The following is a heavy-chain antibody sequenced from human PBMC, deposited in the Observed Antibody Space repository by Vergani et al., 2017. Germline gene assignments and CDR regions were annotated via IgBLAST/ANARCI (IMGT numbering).Heavy chain of an antibody. D-gene: IGHD4-17*01. CDR3: AKSPDYGDYRGYFQN. CDR1: GFTFSSYG. J-gene: IGHJ1*01. CDR2: IWYDGSNK. V-gene: IGHV3-33*06. Sequence: QVQLVESGGGVVQPGRSLRLSCAASGFTFSSYGMHWVRQAPGKGLEWVAVIWYDGSNKYYADSVKGRFTISRDNSKNTLYLQMNSLRAEDTAVYYCAKSPDYGDYRGYFQNWGQGTLVTVSS.